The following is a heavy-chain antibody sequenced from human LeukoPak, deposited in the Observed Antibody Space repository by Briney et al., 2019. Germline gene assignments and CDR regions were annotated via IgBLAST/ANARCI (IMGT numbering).Heavy chain of an antibody. Sequence: ASVKVSCKASGGTFISYAVSWVRQAPGQGLEWMGGIIPIFGTPNYAQKFQGRVTITADESTSTAYMELSSLRSEDTAVYYCARGRYYDSGTYWGHYYYFYMDVWGKGTTVTVSS. CDR2: IIPIFGTP. CDR3: ARGRYYDSGTYWGHYYYFYMDV. CDR1: GGTFISYA. D-gene: IGHD3-22*01. J-gene: IGHJ6*03. V-gene: IGHV1-69*13.